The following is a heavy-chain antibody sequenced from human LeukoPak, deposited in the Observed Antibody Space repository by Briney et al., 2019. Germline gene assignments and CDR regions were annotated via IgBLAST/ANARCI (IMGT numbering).Heavy chain of an antibody. CDR1: GYTFTGYY. Sequence: ASVKVSCKASGYTFTGYYMHWVRQAPGQGLGWMGWINPNSGGTNYAQKFQGRVTMTRDTSISTAYMELSRLRSDDTAVYYCARPGFDYGGLSVDYWGQGTLVTVSS. D-gene: IGHD4-23*01. V-gene: IGHV1-2*02. CDR2: INPNSGGT. CDR3: ARPGFDYGGLSVDY. J-gene: IGHJ4*02.